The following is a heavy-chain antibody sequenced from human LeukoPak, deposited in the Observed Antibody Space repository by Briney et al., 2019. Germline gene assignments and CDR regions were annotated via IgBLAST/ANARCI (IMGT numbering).Heavy chain of an antibody. V-gene: IGHV3-30-3*01. Sequence: GGSLRLSCAASGFTFSSYAMHWVRQAPGKGLEWAAVISYDGSNKYYADSVKGRFTISRDNSKNTLYLQMNSLRAEDTAVYYCARDHWAIFGVVIKEYYFDYWGQGTLVTVSS. D-gene: IGHD3-3*01. CDR3: ARDHWAIFGVVIKEYYFDY. CDR2: ISYDGSNK. CDR1: GFTFSSYA. J-gene: IGHJ4*02.